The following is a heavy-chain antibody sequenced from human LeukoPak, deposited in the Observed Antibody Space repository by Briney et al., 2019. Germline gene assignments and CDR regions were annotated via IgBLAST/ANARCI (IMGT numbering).Heavy chain of an antibody. CDR2: ISAYNGNT. D-gene: IGHD3-3*01. CDR1: GYTFTSYG. V-gene: IGHV1-18*01. Sequence: GASVKVSCKASGYTFTSYGISWVRQAPGQGLEWMGWISAYNGNTNYAQKLQGRVTMTTDTSTSTAYMELRGLRSDDTAVYYCARDHYDFWSGYALYYFDYWGQGTLVTVSS. CDR3: ARDHYDFWSGYALYYFDY. J-gene: IGHJ4*02.